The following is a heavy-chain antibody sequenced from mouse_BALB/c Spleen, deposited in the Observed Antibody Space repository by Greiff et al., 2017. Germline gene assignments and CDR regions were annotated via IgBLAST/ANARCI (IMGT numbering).Heavy chain of an antibody. D-gene: IGHD2-1*01. V-gene: IGHV5-6-5*01. CDR3: ARNGNYERVWFAY. CDR1: GFTFSSYA. J-gene: IGHJ3*01. Sequence: EVQLVESGGGLVKPGGSLKLSCAASGFTFSSYAMSWVRQTPEKRLEWVASISSGGSTYYPDSVKGRFTISRDNARNILYLQMSSLRSEDTAMYYCARNGNYERVWFAYWGQGTLVTVSA. CDR2: ISSGGST.